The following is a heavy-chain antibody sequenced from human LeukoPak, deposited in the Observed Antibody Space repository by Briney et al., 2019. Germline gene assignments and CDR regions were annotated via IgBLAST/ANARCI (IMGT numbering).Heavy chain of an antibody. J-gene: IGHJ6*03. CDR2: ISSSGSTI. V-gene: IGHV3-48*04. Sequence: GGSLRLSCAASGFTFSSYWMSWVRQAPGKGLEWVSYISSSGSTIYYADSVKGRFTISRDNAKNSLYLQMNSLRAEDTAVYYCATRSGHYYYYMDVWGKGTTVTVSS. CDR3: ATRSGHYYYYMDV. CDR1: GFTFSSYW.